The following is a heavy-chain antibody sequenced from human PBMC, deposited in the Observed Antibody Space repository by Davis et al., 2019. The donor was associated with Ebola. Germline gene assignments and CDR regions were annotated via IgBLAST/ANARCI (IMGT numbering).Heavy chain of an antibody. CDR2: ISYDGSNK. CDR1: GFTFSSYG. Sequence: PGGSLRLSCAASGFTFSSYGMHWVRQAPGKGLEWVAVISYDGSNKYYADSVKGRFTISRDNSKNTLYLQMNSLRAEDTAVYYCARGSGYYYDSSGYYYHKVNYYGMDVWGQGTTVTVSS. CDR3: ARGSGYYYDSSGYYYHKVNYYGMDV. J-gene: IGHJ6*02. V-gene: IGHV3-30*03. D-gene: IGHD3-22*01.